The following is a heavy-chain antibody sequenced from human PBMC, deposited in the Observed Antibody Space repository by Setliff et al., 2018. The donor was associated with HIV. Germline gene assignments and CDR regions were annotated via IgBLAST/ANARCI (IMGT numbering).Heavy chain of an antibody. D-gene: IGHD5-12*01. CDR2: INPNSGGT. V-gene: IGHV1-2*02. CDR3: ARDPALTYSCYVYWYFDL. Sequence: ASVKVSCKAAGYSFSAYYIHWVRQAPGQGLEWMGWINPNSGGTNYAQKFQGRVTFTRDTSISTANMELSGLRSDDTAVYYWARDPALTYSCYVYWYFDLWGRGTLVTVSS. J-gene: IGHJ2*01. CDR1: GYSFSAYY.